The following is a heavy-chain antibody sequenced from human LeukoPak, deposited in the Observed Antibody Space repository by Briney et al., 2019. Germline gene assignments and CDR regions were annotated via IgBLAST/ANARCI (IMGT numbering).Heavy chain of an antibody. CDR2: INPNSGGT. CDR3: ARGGHYYGSGSYYYYYGMDV. J-gene: IGHJ6*02. D-gene: IGHD3-10*01. Sequence: AASVKLSCKASGYTFTAYYMHWVRQAPGQGLEWMGWINPNSGGTNYAQKFQGRVTMTRDTSISTAYMELSRLRSDDTAVYYCARGGHYYGSGSYYYYYGMDVWGQGTTVTVSS. V-gene: IGHV1-2*02. CDR1: GYTFTAYY.